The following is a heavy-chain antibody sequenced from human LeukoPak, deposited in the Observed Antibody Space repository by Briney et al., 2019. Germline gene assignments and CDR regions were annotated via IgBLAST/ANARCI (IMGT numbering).Heavy chain of an antibody. CDR1: GFTISDYW. D-gene: IGHD3-16*01. V-gene: IGHV3-7*01. J-gene: IGHJ5*02. CDR3: VRDGGTDWYDP. Sequence: GGSLRLSCAASGFTISDYWMTWVRQAPGKGLEWVANIKQDGSEKTYVDSVKGRFTISRDNAKNSIFLQMNSLRVEDTAMYYCVRDGGTDWYDPWGQGTLVSVSS. CDR2: IKQDGSEK.